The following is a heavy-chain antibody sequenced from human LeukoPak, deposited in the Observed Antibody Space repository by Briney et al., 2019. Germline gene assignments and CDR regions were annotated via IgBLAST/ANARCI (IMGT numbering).Heavy chain of an antibody. CDR2: IIVIFGTP. Sequence: GSSVNVSCKPSGGTLSSYSFSWVRQAPGQGREWVGGIIVIFGTPNYPQKFHGRVTITADESTSTVYMELSSLRSEDTAMYYCARDVDSSRVTNWFDSWGQGTLVTVSS. D-gene: IGHD5-12*01. CDR1: GGTLSSYS. V-gene: IGHV1-69*01. J-gene: IGHJ5*01. CDR3: ARDVDSSRVTNWFDS.